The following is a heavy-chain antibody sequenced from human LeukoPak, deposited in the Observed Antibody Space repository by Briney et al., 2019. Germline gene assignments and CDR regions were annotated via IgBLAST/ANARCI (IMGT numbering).Heavy chain of an antibody. CDR2: ITGSGGGT. V-gene: IGHV3-23*01. J-gene: IGHJ6*03. CDR3: AKDGQLYYYYMDV. Sequence: GGSLRLSCAASGFTFSNYAVSWVRQAPGEGLEWVSGITGSGGGTNYADSVKSRFTISRDNSKNTLYLQMNSLRAEDTAAYYCAKDGQLYYYYMDVWGKGTTVTVSS. CDR1: GFTFSNYA. D-gene: IGHD1-1*01.